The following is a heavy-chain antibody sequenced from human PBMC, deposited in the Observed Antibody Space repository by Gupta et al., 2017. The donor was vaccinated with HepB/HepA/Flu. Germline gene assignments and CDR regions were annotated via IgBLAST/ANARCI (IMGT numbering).Heavy chain of an antibody. D-gene: IGHD2-21*01. J-gene: IGHJ6*02. Sequence: EVQLVESGGGLVQPGRSLRLSCTVSGFTFENSAMHWVRQATGKGLEWVSGISWNGDIIKYADAVKGRFTSYRDNAKKSLDLQMNTLRMEDTAVYYCVKDVGHGGALGGALRYHNGMDVWGQGTTVTVSS. CDR3: VKDVGHGGALGGALRYHNGMDV. CDR2: ISWNGDII. V-gene: IGHV3-9*01. CDR1: GFTFENSA.